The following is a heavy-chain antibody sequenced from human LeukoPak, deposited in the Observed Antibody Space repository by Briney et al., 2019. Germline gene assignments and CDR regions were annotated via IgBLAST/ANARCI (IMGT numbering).Heavy chain of an antibody. CDR3: STNHLVVTAAIEVFDY. Sequence: GGSLRLSCAASGFTFSSYAMSWVRQAPGKGLEWVSAISGSGGSTYYADSVKGRFTISRDNSKNTLYLQMNSLRAEDTAVYYCSTNHLVVTAAIEVFDYRGQGTLVTVSS. J-gene: IGHJ4*02. D-gene: IGHD2-2*02. CDR2: ISGSGGST. V-gene: IGHV3-23*01. CDR1: GFTFSSYA.